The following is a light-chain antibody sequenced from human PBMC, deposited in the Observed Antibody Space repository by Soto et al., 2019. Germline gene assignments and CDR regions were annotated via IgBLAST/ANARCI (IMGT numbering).Light chain of an antibody. Sequence: EIVMTQSPATLSVSPGERASLSCRASQSVGSNLAWYQQTAGQAPRLLIYGASTRATGIPARFSGSGSGTAFTLTISSLQSEDFAVYYCQQYTNWPYTFGQGTKLEIK. V-gene: IGKV3-15*01. CDR3: QQYTNWPYT. CDR2: GAS. J-gene: IGKJ2*01. CDR1: QSVGSN.